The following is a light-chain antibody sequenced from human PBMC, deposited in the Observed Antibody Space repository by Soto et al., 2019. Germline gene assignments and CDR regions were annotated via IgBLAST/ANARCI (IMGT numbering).Light chain of an antibody. CDR1: SSNIRSYY. J-gene: IGLJ2*01. CDR2: RNN. Sequence: QSVLTQPPSASGSPGQTVTISCSASSSNIRSYYVYWYQQLPGTAPKRLIYRNNQRPSWGSARFSGSKSGTTASLAISGLRSEDEADYFCVACDDSLSGVVFGGGTKLTVL. CDR3: VACDDSLSGVV. V-gene: IGLV1-47*01.